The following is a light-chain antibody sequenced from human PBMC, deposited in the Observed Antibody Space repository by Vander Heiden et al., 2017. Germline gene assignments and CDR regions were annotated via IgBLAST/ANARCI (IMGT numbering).Light chain of an antibody. CDR3: QQYGSSPRLT. V-gene: IGKV3-20*01. Sequence: MLLPQSPATLPLSSGERATPSCSASQSVSSSHLVSNQQQRGQAPQHLLHGASCRATGIPDRFSSSGSGTDFTLLISRLEPEDDAVYYCQQYGSSPRLTFGGGTKVEIK. J-gene: IGKJ4*01. CDR1: QSVSSSH. CDR2: GAS.